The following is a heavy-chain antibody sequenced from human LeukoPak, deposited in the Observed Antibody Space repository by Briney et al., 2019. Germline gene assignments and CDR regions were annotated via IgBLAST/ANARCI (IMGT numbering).Heavy chain of an antibody. V-gene: IGHV3-48*02. J-gene: IGHJ5*02. CDR2: ISSSSTTI. D-gene: IGHD3-10*01. CDR3: ARLLWFGESWFDP. Sequence: GGSLRLSCPASGFTFSSYGMNWVRQAPGKGLEWVSYISSSSTTIYYADSVKGRFTISRDNAKNSLYLQMNSLRDEDTAVYYCARLLWFGESWFDPWGQGTLVTVSS. CDR1: GFTFSSYG.